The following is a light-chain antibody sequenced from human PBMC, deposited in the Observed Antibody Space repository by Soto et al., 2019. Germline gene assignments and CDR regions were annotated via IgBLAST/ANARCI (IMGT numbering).Light chain of an antibody. Sequence: QSALTQPASVSGSPGQSITISCTGISSDVGGYNYVSWYQQYPGKAPKLMIYEVSNRPSGVSNRFSGSKSANTASLTISGLQAEDEADYYCSSYTSSSPLYVFGTGTNHRP. CDR3: SSYTSSSPLYV. CDR2: EVS. V-gene: IGLV2-14*01. J-gene: IGLJ1*01. CDR1: SSDVGGYNY.